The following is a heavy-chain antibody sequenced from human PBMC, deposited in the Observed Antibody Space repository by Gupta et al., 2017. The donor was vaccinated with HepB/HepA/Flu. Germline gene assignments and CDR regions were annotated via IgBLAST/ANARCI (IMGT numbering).Heavy chain of an antibody. CDR1: GFTFSSYA. CDR3: AKDPKVITIFGVVPPGFDY. J-gene: IGHJ4*02. Sequence: LESGGGLVQPGGSLRLSCAASGFTFSSYAMSWVRQAPGKGLEWVSAISGSGGSTYYADSVKGRFTISRDNSKNTLYLQMNSLRAEDTAVYYCAKDPKVITIFGVVPPGFDYWGQGTLVTVSS. CDR2: ISGSGGST. V-gene: IGHV3-23*01. D-gene: IGHD3-3*01.